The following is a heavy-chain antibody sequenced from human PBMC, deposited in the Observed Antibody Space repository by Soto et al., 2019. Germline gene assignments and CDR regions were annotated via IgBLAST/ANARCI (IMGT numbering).Heavy chain of an antibody. Sequence: EVQLVESGGGLVQPGGSLRLSCAASGFTFSSYCMNWVRQAPGKGLEWVSYISYGGSTVNYADSVRGRFTISRDNAKNSLYLRMNSLTDEDTAVYYCARDNYYDVLTGYRDYGMDVWGQGTTVTVSS. CDR1: GFTFSSYC. CDR2: ISYGGSTV. CDR3: ARDNYYDVLTGYRDYGMDV. V-gene: IGHV3-48*02. J-gene: IGHJ6*02. D-gene: IGHD3-9*01.